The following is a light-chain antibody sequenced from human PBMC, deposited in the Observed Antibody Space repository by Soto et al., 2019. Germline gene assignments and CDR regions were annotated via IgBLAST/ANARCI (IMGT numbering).Light chain of an antibody. V-gene: IGLV2-14*01. CDR3: NSWTRSSTYI. CDR2: EVS. J-gene: IGLJ1*01. CDR1: SSDVGGYNY. Sequence: QSVLTQPPSASGSPGQSVTISCTGTSSDVGGYNYVTWHQQHPGKVPKLIIYEVSNRPSGVSDRFSGSKSGNTASLTISGLQAEDEADYYCNSWTRSSTYIFGTGTKVTVL.